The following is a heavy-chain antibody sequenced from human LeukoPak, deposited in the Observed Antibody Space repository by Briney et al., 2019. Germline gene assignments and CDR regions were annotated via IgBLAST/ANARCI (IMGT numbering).Heavy chain of an antibody. CDR2: ISGSGGST. CDR1: GFTFSSYA. CDR3: AKSRFYYDSTFDY. V-gene: IGHV3-23*01. J-gene: IGHJ4*02. D-gene: IGHD3-22*01. Sequence: GGALRLSCAASGFTFSSYAMSWVRQAPGKGREWVSAISGSGGSTYYADSVKGRFTISRDNSKNTLYLQMNSLRAEDTAVYYCAKSRFYYDSTFDYWGQGTLVTFST.